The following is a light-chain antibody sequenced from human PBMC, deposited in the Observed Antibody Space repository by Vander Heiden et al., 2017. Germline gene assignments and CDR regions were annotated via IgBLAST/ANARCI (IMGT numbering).Light chain of an antibody. CDR1: QSLVYCDGNTY. CDR3: MKGTHWPGT. Sequence: VVMTQSPPSLPVTLGQPASISCRSSQSLVYCDGNTYLNWYQQRPGKSPRRLIYQVSNRDSGVPDRFSGSGSGTDFTLKISRVEAEDVGVYYCMKGTHWPGTFGQGTKVEIK. J-gene: IGKJ1*01. CDR2: QVS. V-gene: IGKV2-30*01.